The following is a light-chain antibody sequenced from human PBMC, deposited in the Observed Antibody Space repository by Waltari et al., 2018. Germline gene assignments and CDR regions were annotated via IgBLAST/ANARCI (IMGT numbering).Light chain of an antibody. CDR1: SSNIQHNA. J-gene: IGLJ1*01. V-gene: IGLV1-36*01. CDR3: ATWDDSLNAYV. Sequence: QSVLPQPPSVSGAPRQRVPLSFSGRSSNIQHNAVNWYQHLPGRAPKLLIRYDNLLPSGVSARFSASKSGTSASLAISGLQSDDEADYYCATWDDSLNAYVFGSGTKVTVV. CDR2: YDN.